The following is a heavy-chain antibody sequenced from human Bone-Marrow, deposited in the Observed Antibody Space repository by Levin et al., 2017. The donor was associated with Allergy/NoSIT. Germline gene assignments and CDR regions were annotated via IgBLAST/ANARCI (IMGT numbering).Heavy chain of an antibody. J-gene: IGHJ5*02. CDR1: GFTFDDYG. CDR2: IRSKGYGGKT. CDR3: TSDWPGP. V-gene: IGHV3-49*03. Sequence: GGSLRLSCTGSGFTFDDYGINWFRQAAGKGLEWVALIRSKGYGGKTDYAASVKGRFTVSRDDSNNIASLQMNSLQTEDTAVYYCTSDWPGPWGQGTLVTVSS. D-gene: IGHD1-14*01.